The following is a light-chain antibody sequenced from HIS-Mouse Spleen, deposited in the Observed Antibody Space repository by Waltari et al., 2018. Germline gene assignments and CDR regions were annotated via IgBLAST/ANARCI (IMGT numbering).Light chain of an antibody. Sequence: DTQMTHSPSSLSAFLGHRVTSTCRASQSISSYLNWYQQKPGKAPKLLIYAASSLQSGVPSRFSGSGSRTDFTLTISSLQPEDFATYYCQQSYSTPYTFGQGTKLEIK. CDR1: QSISSY. V-gene: IGKV1-39*01. CDR2: AAS. CDR3: QQSYSTPYT. J-gene: IGKJ2*01.